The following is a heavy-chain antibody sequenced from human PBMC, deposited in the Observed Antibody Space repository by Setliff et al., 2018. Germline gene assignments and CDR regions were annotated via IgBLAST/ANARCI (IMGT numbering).Heavy chain of an antibody. Sequence: KPSETLSLTCTVSGGSISNYYWTWIRQSPGKGLEWIGYVHYSGDSNYNPSLKSRVTMSVDTSKDQFSLNLRSVTAADTAVYYCARQPSSGSYYNPRPYYFDFWGQGTLVTV. CDR3: ARQPSSGSYYNPRPYYFDF. J-gene: IGHJ4*02. V-gene: IGHV4-59*01. CDR2: VHYSGDS. D-gene: IGHD3-10*01. CDR1: GGSISNYY.